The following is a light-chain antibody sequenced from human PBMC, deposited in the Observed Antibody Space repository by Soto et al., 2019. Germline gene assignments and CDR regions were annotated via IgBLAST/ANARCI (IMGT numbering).Light chain of an antibody. Sequence: VVLTQSPATLSLSPGEPATLSCRASRDVYINALAWYQQKPGRTPTLLIYGASTGATGIPDRFSATGSGTEVSLTISSVEPEDFAVYYCQQYGASPFTFGPGTRVEI. J-gene: IGKJ3*01. V-gene: IGKV3-20*01. CDR2: GAS. CDR3: QQYGASPFT. CDR1: RDVYINA.